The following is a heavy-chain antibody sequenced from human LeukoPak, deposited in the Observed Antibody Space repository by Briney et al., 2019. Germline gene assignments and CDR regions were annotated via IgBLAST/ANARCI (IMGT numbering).Heavy chain of an antibody. D-gene: IGHD3-22*01. V-gene: IGHV4-39*07. CDR3: ARVADYYDSSGYSPGAFDI. CDR2: IYYSGST. Sequence: SETLSLTCTVSGGSFSSTTYYWGWIRQPPGKGLEWLGSIYYSGSTYYNQSLKSRVTISVGTSKNQFSLKVTSVTAADTAVYYCARVADYYDSSGYSPGAFDIWGQGTMVAVSS. J-gene: IGHJ3*02. CDR1: GGSFSSTTYY.